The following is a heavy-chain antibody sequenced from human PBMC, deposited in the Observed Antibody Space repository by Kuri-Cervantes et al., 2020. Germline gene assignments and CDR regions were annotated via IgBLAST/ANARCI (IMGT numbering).Heavy chain of an antibody. CDR2: INPSGGST. J-gene: IGHJ4*02. Sequence: ASVKVSCKASGYTFTSYYMHWVRQAPGQGLEWMGIINPSGGSTSYAQKFQGRITMTRDTSTSTVYMELRSLRSEDTAVYYCARDPGYSGYDWTLDYWGQGTLVTVSS. D-gene: IGHD5-12*01. CDR1: GYTFTSYY. CDR3: ARDPGYSGYDWTLDY. V-gene: IGHV1-46*01.